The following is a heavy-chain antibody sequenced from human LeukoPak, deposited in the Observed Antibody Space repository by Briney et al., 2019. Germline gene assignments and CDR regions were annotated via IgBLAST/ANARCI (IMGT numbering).Heavy chain of an antibody. D-gene: IGHD3-10*01. CDR2: IYYSGST. J-gene: IGHJ5*02. CDR3: ARGPTMVRTNWFDP. V-gene: IGHV4-59*12. CDR1: GGSISSYY. Sequence: SETLSLTCTVSGGSISSYYWSWIRQPPGKGLEWIGYIYYSGSTNYNPSLKSRVTMSVDTSKNQFSLKLSSVTAADTAVYYCARGPTMVRTNWFDPWGQGTLVTVSS.